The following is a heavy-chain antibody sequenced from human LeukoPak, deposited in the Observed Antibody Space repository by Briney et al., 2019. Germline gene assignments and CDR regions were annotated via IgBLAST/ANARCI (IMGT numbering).Heavy chain of an antibody. CDR1: GGSIISYY. CDR3: ARAKPIAARVAQALDFDY. CDR2: IYTSGST. J-gene: IGHJ4*02. Sequence: SETLSLTCTVSGGSIISYYWSWIRQPAGKGLEWIGRIYTSGSTNYNPSLKSRVTMSVDTSKNQFSLKPSSVTAADTAVYYCARAKPIAARVAQALDFDYWGQGTLVTVSS. V-gene: IGHV4-4*07. D-gene: IGHD6-6*01.